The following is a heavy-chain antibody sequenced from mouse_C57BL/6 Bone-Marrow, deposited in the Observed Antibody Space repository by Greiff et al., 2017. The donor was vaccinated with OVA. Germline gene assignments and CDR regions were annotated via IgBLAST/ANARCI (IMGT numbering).Heavy chain of an antibody. CDR1: GYTFTSYW. CDR3: ARRGLGRGFAY. J-gene: IGHJ3*01. D-gene: IGHD4-1*01. CDR2: IDPSDSYT. V-gene: IGHV1-69*01. Sequence: QVQLQQPGAELVMPGASVKLSCKASGYTFTSYWMHWVKQRPGQGLEWIGEIDPSDSYTNYNQKFKGKSTLTVDKSSSTAYMQLSSLTSEDSAVYDCARRGLGRGFAYWGQGTLVTVSA.